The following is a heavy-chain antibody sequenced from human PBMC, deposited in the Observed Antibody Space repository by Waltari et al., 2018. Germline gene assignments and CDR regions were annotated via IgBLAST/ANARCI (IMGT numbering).Heavy chain of an antibody. CDR1: GYTFTSYD. V-gene: IGHV1-3*01. CDR2: INAGNGNT. CDR3: ARSGTMITFGGVFDY. Sequence: QVQLVQSGAAVKKPGASVKVPCTASGYTFTSYDMHSVRKAPGQRLEWMGWINAGNGNTKYSQKFQGRVTITRDTSASTAYMELSSLRSEDTAVYYCARSGTMITFGGVFDYWGQGTLVTVSS. D-gene: IGHD3-16*01. J-gene: IGHJ4*02.